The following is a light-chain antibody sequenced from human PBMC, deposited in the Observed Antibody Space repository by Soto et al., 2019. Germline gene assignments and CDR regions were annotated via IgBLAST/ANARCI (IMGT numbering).Light chain of an antibody. Sequence: DIQMTQSPSTLSASVGDRVTITCRASQSISSWLAWYQQKPGKAPKLLIYKASNLESGVPSRFSGSGSGTEFTLTISSLQPDDFATYYCQQYKSYPAFGQGTKVEIK. V-gene: IGKV1-5*03. CDR3: QQYKSYPA. CDR2: KAS. J-gene: IGKJ1*01. CDR1: QSISSW.